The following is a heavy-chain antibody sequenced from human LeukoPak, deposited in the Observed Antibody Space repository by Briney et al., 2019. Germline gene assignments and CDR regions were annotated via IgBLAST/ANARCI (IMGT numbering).Heavy chain of an antibody. CDR2: ISYDGSNK. D-gene: IGHD6-19*01. CDR3: ARGYSSGG. Sequence: SCKASGFTFSSYAMHWVRQAPGKGLEWVAVISYDGSNKYYADSVKGRFTISRDNSKNTLYLQMNSLRAEDTAVYYCARGYSSGGWGQGTLVTVSS. V-gene: IGHV3-30-3*01. J-gene: IGHJ4*02. CDR1: GFTFSSYA.